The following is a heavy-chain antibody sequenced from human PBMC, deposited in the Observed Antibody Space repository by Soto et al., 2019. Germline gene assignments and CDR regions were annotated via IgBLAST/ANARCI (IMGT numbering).Heavy chain of an antibody. Sequence: QITLKESDPTLVKPTQTLTLTCTFSGLSLKTAGAGVGWIRQPPGKALEWLALIYWNEDKRYSPSLRSRNTITKDTSKNQVVLTMTNIDPEDTATYYCAHRGYGDYPRDNWFDTWGQGTLVTVSS. CDR3: AHRGYGDYPRDNWFDT. CDR1: GLSLKTAGAG. V-gene: IGHV2-5*01. CDR2: IYWNEDK. D-gene: IGHD4-17*01. J-gene: IGHJ5*02.